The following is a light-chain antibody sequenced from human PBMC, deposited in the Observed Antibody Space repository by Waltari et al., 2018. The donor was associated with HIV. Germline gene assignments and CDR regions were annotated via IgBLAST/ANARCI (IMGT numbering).Light chain of an antibody. CDR2: EIT. CDR3: SSSAGGDTLV. V-gene: IGLV2-8*01. CDR1: SSDVGSSNY. Sequence: QSALTQPPSASGFPGQSVTISCTGTSSDVGSSNYVAWYQQYPGKAPKLLIYEITKRPSGVPDRVSGPKCGNTAPLTVSGLQAEDEADYYCSSSAGGDTLVFGGGTKLTVL. J-gene: IGLJ3*02.